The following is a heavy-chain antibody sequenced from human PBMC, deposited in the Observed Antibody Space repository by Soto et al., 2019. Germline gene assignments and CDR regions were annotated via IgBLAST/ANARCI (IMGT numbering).Heavy chain of an antibody. CDR1: GFTLSYW. CDR2: IKEEGSEI. Sequence: PGGSLRLSCTPSGFTLSYWMSWVRQAPGKGLDWVANIKEEGSEIQYVDSVKGRFTISRDTAKKSLYLEMNRLRVEDTAVYYCASPRAVTSGWDRWGQGTLVTV. V-gene: IGHV3-7*01. CDR3: ASPRAVTSGWDR. J-gene: IGHJ5*02. D-gene: IGHD2-15*01.